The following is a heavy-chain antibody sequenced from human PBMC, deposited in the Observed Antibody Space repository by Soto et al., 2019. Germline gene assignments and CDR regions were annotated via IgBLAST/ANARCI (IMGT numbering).Heavy chain of an antibody. Sequence: ASVKVSCKASGYTFTSYSISWVRQAPGQGLEWMGWINVYNGNTKYAQKFQGRVTMTTDTSTSTVYMELRSLSSDDTAVYYCARGPGAARHNWFDPWGQGTLVTVPQ. CDR3: ARGPGAARHNWFDP. CDR1: GYTFTSYS. V-gene: IGHV1-18*01. CDR2: INVYNGNT. D-gene: IGHD6-6*01. J-gene: IGHJ5*02.